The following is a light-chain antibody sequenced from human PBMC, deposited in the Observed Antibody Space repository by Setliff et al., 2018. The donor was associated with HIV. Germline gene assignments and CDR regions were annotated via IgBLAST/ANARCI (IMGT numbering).Light chain of an antibody. V-gene: IGLV2-14*01. CDR3: CSNTGSNTYV. CDR2: DVS. CDR1: SSDIGGYNY. Sequence: QSALAQPASMSGSPGQSITISCTGTSSDIGGYNYVSWYQHHPGKAPKIMIYDVSNRPSGVSNRFSGSKSGNTASLTISGLQADDEADYYCCSNTGSNTYVFGTGTKVTVL. J-gene: IGLJ1*01.